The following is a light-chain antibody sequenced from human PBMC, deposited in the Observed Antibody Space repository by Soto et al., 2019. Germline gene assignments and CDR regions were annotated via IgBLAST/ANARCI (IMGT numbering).Light chain of an antibody. CDR1: QSISSW. CDR3: EHYATYPYA. J-gene: IGKJ2*01. CDR2: DAS. V-gene: IGKV1-5*01. Sequence: DIQMTQSPSTLSASVGDRFTITCWASQSISSWMSWYQQKPGRAPKLLIYDASNLEAGVPPRFSGRGSGTQFSLTISSLQLDDFATYYCEHYATYPYAFDQGTKV.